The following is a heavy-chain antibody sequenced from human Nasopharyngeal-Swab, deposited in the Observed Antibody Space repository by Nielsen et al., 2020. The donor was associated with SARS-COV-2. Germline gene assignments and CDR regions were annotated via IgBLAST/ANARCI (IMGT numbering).Heavy chain of an antibody. CDR3: GRDRYYDSSGFDY. CDR1: GFTFNNYG. J-gene: IGHJ4*02. V-gene: IGHV3-33*01. Sequence: LKISCAASGFTFNNYGMHWVRQAPGKGLEWVAVIWYGGSEKHYADSVRGRFTISRDNPKNTLYLQMNSLRAEDTAIYYCGRDRYYDSSGFDYWGQGTLVSVSS. CDR2: IWYGGSEK. D-gene: IGHD3-22*01.